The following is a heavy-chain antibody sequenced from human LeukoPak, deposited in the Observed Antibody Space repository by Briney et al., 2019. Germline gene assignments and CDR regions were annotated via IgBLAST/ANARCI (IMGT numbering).Heavy chain of an antibody. Sequence: GGSLRLSCAASGFTFSSYAMHWVRQAPGKGLEYVSAISSNGGSTYYANSVKGRFTISRDNTKNSLYLQMNSLRAEDTAVYYCSSSRTDYWGQGTLVTVSS. V-gene: IGHV3-64*01. D-gene: IGHD6-13*01. J-gene: IGHJ4*02. CDR3: SSSRTDY. CDR1: GFTFSSYA. CDR2: ISSNGGST.